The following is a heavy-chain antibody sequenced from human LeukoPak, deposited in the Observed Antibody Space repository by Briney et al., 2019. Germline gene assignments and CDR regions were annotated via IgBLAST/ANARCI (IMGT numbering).Heavy chain of an antibody. CDR2: IYYSGST. CDR3: ATSANWFDP. Sequence: SETLSLTCTVSGGSISSYYWSWIRQPPGKGLEWIGYIYYSGSTNYNPSLKSRVTISVDTSKNQFSLKLSPVTAADTAVYYCATSANWFDPWGQGTLVTVSS. V-gene: IGHV4-59*01. J-gene: IGHJ5*02. CDR1: GGSISSYY.